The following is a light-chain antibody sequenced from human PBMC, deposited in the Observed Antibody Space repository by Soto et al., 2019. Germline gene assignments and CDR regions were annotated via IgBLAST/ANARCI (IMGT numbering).Light chain of an antibody. CDR3: CSSAPESTYV. Sequence: QSALAQPASVSGSPGQSITISCTGTSSDVGAYDSVSWYQQHPHKAPQLIIYKGTQRPSGVSNRFSGSTSGNAASLTISGLQAHDEADYFCCSSAPESTYVCGTGTKVTVL. CDR1: SSDVGAYDS. CDR2: KGT. V-gene: IGLV2-23*01. J-gene: IGLJ1*01.